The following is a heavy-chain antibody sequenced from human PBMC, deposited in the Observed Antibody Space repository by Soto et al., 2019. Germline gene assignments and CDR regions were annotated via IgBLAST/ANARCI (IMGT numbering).Heavy chain of an antibody. D-gene: IGHD6-19*01. J-gene: IGHJ5*02. CDR2: IYYSGST. V-gene: IGHV4-59*01. Sequence: SETLSLTCTVSGGSISSYYWSWIRQPPGKGLEWIGYIYYSGSTNYNPSLKSRVTISVDTSKNQFSLKLSSVTAADTAVYYCARAAGSVYSSGWYGVDPWGQGTLVTVS. CDR1: GGSISSYY. CDR3: ARAAGSVYSSGWYGVDP.